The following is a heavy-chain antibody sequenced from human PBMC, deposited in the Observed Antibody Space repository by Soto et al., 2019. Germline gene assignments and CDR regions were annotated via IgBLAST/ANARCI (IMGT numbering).Heavy chain of an antibody. D-gene: IGHD1-26*01. Sequence: QLQLQESGSGLVKPSQTLSLTCAVSGGSISSGGYSWIWIRQPPGKGLEWIGYIYHSGSTYYSPSRKXRXTXAXXRSKNQFSLKLSSVTAADTAVYYCASRPSGSGFDPWGQGTLVTVSS. J-gene: IGHJ5*02. CDR2: IYHSGST. CDR3: ASRPSGSGFDP. CDR1: GGSISSGGYS. V-gene: IGHV4-30-2*01.